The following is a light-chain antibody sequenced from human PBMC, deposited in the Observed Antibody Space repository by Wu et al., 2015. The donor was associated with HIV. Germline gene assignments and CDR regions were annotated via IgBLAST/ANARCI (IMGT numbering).Light chain of an antibody. J-gene: IGKJ3*01. CDR3: QQFSYSPGS. CDR2: GAS. Sequence: XCTTSQSIGTAYVAWYQQKPGQAPRLLIYGASNRATGIPGRFSGSGSGTDFTLTIAGLEPEDFAVYYCQQFSYSPGSFGPGTTVDIK. V-gene: IGKV3-20*01. CDR1: QSIGTAY.